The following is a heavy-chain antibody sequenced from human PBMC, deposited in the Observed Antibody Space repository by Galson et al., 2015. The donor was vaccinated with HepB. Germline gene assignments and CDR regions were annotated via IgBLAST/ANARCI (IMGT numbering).Heavy chain of an antibody. J-gene: IGHJ5*02. CDR2: IYPGDSDT. D-gene: IGHD6-13*01. CDR1: GYSFTSYW. Sequence: QSGAEVKKPGESLKISCKGSGYSFTSYWIGWVRQMPGKGLEWMGIIYPGDSDTRYSPSFQGQVTISADKSISTAYLQWSSLKASDTAMYYCARRRRIAAAGTEFVAWFDPWGQGTLVTVSS. CDR3: ARRRRIAAAGTEFVAWFDP. V-gene: IGHV5-51*03.